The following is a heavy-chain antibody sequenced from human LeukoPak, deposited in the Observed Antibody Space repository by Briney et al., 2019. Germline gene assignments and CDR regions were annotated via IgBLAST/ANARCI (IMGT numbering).Heavy chain of an antibody. J-gene: IGHJ4*02. CDR3: ARVAVGAYGY. V-gene: IGHV1-8*03. CDR1: GYTFTSYD. CDR2: MNPNSGNT. D-gene: IGHD1-26*01. Sequence: ASAKVSCKASGYTFTSYDINWVRQATGQGLEWMGWMNPNSGNTGYAQKFQGRVTITRNTSIGTAYMELSSLRSEDTAVYYCARVAVGAYGYWGQGTLVTVSS.